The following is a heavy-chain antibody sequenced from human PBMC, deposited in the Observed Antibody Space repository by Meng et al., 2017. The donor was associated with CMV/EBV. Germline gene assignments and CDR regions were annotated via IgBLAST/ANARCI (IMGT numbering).Heavy chain of an antibody. V-gene: IGHV3-74*01. CDR2: INSDGSST. Sequence: GESLNISRAASGFTFSSYWMHWVRQAPGKGLVWVSRINSDGSSTSYADSVKGRFTISRDNAKNTLYLQMNSLRAEDTAVYYCARSRGYCSSTSCSSVSGGTGYYYYYGMDVWGQGTTVTVSS. J-gene: IGHJ6*02. CDR1: GFTFSSYW. CDR3: ARSRGYCSSTSCSSVSGGTGYYYYYGMDV. D-gene: IGHD2-2*01.